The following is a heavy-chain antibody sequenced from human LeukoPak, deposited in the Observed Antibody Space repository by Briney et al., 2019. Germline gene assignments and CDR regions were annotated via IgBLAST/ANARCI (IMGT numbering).Heavy chain of an antibody. Sequence: GGSLRLSCAASGFSFSSYSMHWVRQAPGKGLEWVSAISGSGGSTYYADSVKGRFTISRDNSKNTLYLQMNSLRAEDTAVYYCAKDLGGYGSGSPDWFDPWGQGTLVTVSS. CDR2: ISGSGGST. CDR3: AKDLGGYGSGSPDWFDP. J-gene: IGHJ5*02. V-gene: IGHV3-23*01. CDR1: GFSFSSYS. D-gene: IGHD3-10*01.